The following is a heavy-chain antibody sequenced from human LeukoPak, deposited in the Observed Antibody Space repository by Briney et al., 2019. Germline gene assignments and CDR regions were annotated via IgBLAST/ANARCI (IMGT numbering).Heavy chain of an antibody. Sequence: SGTLSLTCDVSGGSISNTNWWSWVRQPPGQGLEWIGEVSLAGQTNYNPSLNGRVTMSLDESSNQLSLKLTSVTAADTAIYYCASPPLDGFDIWGQGTMVTVSP. CDR1: GGSISNTNW. CDR2: VSLAGQT. CDR3: ASPPLDGFDI. V-gene: IGHV4-4*02. J-gene: IGHJ3*02.